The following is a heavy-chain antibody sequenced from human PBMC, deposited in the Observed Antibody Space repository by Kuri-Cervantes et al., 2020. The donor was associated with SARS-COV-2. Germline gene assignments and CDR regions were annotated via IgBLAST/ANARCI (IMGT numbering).Heavy chain of an antibody. V-gene: IGHV1-69*04. CDR3: ARGSTDYSNGGYYYYYMDV. CDR2: IVPIVGRP. Sequence: SVKVSCKASGDTFTISAITWVRLVPGQGLQWMGRIVPIVGRPDYAPKFQGRVTITADSSTSTAYMELNSLTSDDAGVYYCARGSTDYSNGGYYYYYMDVWGKGTTVTVSS. CDR1: GDTFTISA. J-gene: IGHJ6*03. D-gene: IGHD4-11*01.